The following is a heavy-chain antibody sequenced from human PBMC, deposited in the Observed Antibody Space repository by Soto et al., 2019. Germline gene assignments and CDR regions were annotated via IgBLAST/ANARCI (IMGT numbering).Heavy chain of an antibody. CDR2: INPSGGST. CDR3: ARVQAEYSGSYYWSDAFDI. Sequence: ASVKVSCKASGYTFTSYYMHWVRQAPGQGLEWMGIINPSGGSTSYAQKFQGRVTMTRDTSTSTVYMELNSLKTEDTAVYYCARVQAEYSGSYYWSDAFDIWGQGTMVTVSS. D-gene: IGHD1-26*01. J-gene: IGHJ3*02. V-gene: IGHV1-46*03. CDR1: GYTFTSYY.